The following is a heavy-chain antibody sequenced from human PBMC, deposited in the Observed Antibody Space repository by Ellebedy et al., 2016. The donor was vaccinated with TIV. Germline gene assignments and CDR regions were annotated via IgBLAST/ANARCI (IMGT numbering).Heavy chain of an antibody. CDR3: ATERHVEMATILTDAFDI. V-gene: IGHV1-69*04. CDR1: GYTFTSYD. D-gene: IGHD5-24*01. CDR2: IIPILAIA. Sequence: ASVQVSCKASGYTFTSYDINWVRQAPGQGLEWMGRIIPILAIADYEQKFQGRVTITADKSTSTAYLELSSLRSEDTAVYYCATERHVEMATILTDAFDIWGQGTMVTVSS. J-gene: IGHJ3*02.